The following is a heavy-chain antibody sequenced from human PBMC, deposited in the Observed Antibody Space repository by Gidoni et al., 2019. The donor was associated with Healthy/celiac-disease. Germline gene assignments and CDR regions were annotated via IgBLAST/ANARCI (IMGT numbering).Heavy chain of an antibody. V-gene: IGHV5-10-1*03. Sequence: DVQLVQSGAEVKKPGESLRISCKGSGYSFTSYWISWVRQMPGKGLEWMGRIDPRDSYTNYSPSFQGNVTISADKSISTAYRQWSRLKASDTAMYYCARHHAVAGSGFDYWGQGTLVTVSS. CDR3: ARHHAVAGSGFDY. J-gene: IGHJ4*02. CDR2: IDPRDSYT. CDR1: GYSFTSYW. D-gene: IGHD6-19*01.